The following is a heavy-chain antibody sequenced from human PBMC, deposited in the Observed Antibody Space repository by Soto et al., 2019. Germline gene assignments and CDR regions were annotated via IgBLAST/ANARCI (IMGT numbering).Heavy chain of an antibody. CDR3: ARADPVGATSGFDY. D-gene: IGHD1-26*01. CDR2: INPNSGGT. J-gene: IGHJ4*02. Sequence: RASVKVSCKASGYTFTGYYMHWVRQAPGQGLEWMGWINPNSGGTNYAQKFQGRVTMTRDTSISTAYMELSRLRPDDTAVYYCARADPVGATSGFDYWGQGTLVTVSS. V-gene: IGHV1-2*02. CDR1: GYTFTGYY.